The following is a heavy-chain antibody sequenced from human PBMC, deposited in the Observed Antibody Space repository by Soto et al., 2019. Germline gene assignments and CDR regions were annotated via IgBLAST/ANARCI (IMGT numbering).Heavy chain of an antibody. J-gene: IGHJ4*02. CDR2: FDPEDGET. D-gene: IGHD5-18*01. Sequence: ASVKVSCKVSGYTLTELSMHWVRQPPGKGLEWMGGFDPEDGETIYAQKFQGRVTMTEDTSTDTAYMELSSLRSEDTAVYYCAKADDVDTAMVRYWGQGTLVTVSS. V-gene: IGHV1-24*01. CDR1: GYTLTELS. CDR3: AKADDVDTAMVRY.